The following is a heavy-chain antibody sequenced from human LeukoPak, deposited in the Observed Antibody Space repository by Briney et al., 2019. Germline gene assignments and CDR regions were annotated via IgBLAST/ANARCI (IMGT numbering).Heavy chain of an antibody. CDR1: GGSLSSGRYY. CDR3: ARAGGYRRGWFDP. V-gene: IGHV4-61*01. J-gene: IGHJ5*02. Sequence: SETLSLTCTVSGGSLSSGRYYWGWLRQPPGRGLEWIGYIYYSGSTNYNPSLKSRVTISVDTSKNQFSLKLSSVTAADTAVYYCARAGGYRRGWFDPWGQGTLVTVSS. D-gene: IGHD6-25*01. CDR2: IYYSGST.